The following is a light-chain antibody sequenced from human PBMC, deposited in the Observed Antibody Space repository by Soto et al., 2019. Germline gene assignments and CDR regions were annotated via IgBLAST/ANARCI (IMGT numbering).Light chain of an antibody. CDR1: SSDIGSYKY. CDR3: SSYSSGSTLGV. J-gene: IGLJ3*02. V-gene: IGLV2-14*01. Sequence: LTQPASVSGSPGQSITIACTGTSSDIGSYKYVSWYQHHPGKVPQLLIYEVSNRPSGVSSRFSASKSGNTASLTISGLQAEDEADYYCSSYSSGSTLGVFGGGTKLTVL. CDR2: EVS.